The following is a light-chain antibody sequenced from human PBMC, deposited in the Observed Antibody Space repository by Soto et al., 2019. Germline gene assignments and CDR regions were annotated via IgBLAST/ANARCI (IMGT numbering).Light chain of an antibody. CDR1: QIVSNN. J-gene: IGKJ1*01. V-gene: IGKV3-15*01. CDR2: GAS. CDR3: QQYNNWPRT. Sequence: EIVLTQSPGTLSLSPGERATLSCRASQIVSNNYVAWYQQKPGQAPRLLIYGASNRATGIPARFSGSGSGTEFTLTINSLQSEDFAVYYCQQYNNWPRTFGQGTKVDIK.